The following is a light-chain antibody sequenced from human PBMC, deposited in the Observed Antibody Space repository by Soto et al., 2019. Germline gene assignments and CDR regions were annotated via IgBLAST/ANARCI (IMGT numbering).Light chain of an antibody. CDR3: CSYADSNILV. J-gene: IGLJ2*01. Sequence: QSVLTQPRSVSGSPGQSVTISCTGTSGDVGGYNYVSWYQHHPGKAPRLLIYDVAKRPSGVPDRFSASKSGNTASLTISVLQAEDEAFFYCCSYADSNILVFGGGTKVTVL. CDR1: SGDVGGYNY. V-gene: IGLV2-11*01. CDR2: DVA.